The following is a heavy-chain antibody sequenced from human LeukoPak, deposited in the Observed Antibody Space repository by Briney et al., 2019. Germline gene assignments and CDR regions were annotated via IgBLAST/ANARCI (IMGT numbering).Heavy chain of an antibody. CDR1: GYTFTGYY. Sequence: ASVKVSCKASGYTFTGYYMHWVRQAPGHGLEWMGWINPNSGGTNYAQKFQGRVTVTRDTSINTAYMELSWLRSDDTAVYYCARAGEVMAAPQAFDYWGQGTLVTVSS. CDR3: ARAGEVMAAPQAFDY. D-gene: IGHD6-6*01. CDR2: INPNSGGT. V-gene: IGHV1-2*02. J-gene: IGHJ4*02.